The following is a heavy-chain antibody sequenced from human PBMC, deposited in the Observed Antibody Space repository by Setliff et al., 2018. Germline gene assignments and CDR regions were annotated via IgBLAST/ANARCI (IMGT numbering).Heavy chain of an antibody. CDR2: ISHTGST. J-gene: IGHJ5*02. V-gene: IGHV4-34*01. CDR3: ARGGGGYHAAS. D-gene: IGHD2-2*01. Sequence: SETLSLTCVVDGMSFSEHYWAWIRQSPGKGLEWIGEISHTGSTNYNPSLKSRVTMSVDKSKNHFSLELTSVTAADTAVYYCARGGGGYHAASWGQGILVTVSS. CDR1: GMSFSEHY.